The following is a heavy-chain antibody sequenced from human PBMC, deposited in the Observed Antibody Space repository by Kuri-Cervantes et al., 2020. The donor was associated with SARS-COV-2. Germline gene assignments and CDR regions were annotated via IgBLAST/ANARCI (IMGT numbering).Heavy chain of an antibody. V-gene: IGHV3-7*01. CDR3: ASLDHGLGSYYHTFPHDY. CDR2: IKPEGGEK. Sequence: GSLRLSCAASGFTFRSCWMSWVRQAPGKGLEWVAAIKPEGGEKHYVDSVRGRFTISRDDAKNSLYLQMNSLRAEDTAVYYCASLDHGLGSYYHTFPHDYWGLGTQVTVSS. D-gene: IGHD3-10*01. J-gene: IGHJ4*02. CDR1: GFTFRSCW.